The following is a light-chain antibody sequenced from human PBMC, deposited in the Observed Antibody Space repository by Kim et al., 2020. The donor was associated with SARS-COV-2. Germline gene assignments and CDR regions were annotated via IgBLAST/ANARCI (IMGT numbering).Light chain of an antibody. J-gene: IGLJ3*02. CDR1: SSDVGGYNY. V-gene: IGLV2-14*01. CDR3: SSYTTSSTL. Sequence: QSALTQPASVSGSPGQSITISCTATSSDVGGYNYVSWYQQHPGKAPKPMIYDVSKRPSGVSNRFSGSKSGNTASLTISGLQAEDEADYYCSSYTTSSTLFGGGTQLTVL. CDR2: DVS.